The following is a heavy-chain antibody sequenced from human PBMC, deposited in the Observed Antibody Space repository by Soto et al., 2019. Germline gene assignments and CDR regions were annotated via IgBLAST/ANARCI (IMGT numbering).Heavy chain of an antibody. Sequence: PGGSLRLSCAASGFTFSSYWMSWVCQAPGKGLEWVANIKQDGSEKYYVDSVKGRFTISRDNAKNSLYLQMNSLRAEDTAVYYSARGDSGYDLYFDYWGQGTLVTVSS. D-gene: IGHD5-12*01. J-gene: IGHJ4*02. CDR3: ARGDSGYDLYFDY. CDR1: GFTFSSYW. V-gene: IGHV3-7*01. CDR2: IKQDGSEK.